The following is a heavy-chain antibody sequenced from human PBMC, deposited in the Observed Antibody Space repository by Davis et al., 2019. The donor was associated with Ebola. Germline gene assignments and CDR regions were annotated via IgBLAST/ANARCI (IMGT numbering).Heavy chain of an antibody. CDR2: INHSGST. D-gene: IGHD6-19*01. Sequence: SETLSLTCAVYGGSFSDYYWSWIRQPPGKGLEWIGEINHSGSTNYNPSLKSRVTISVDTSKNQFSLKLSYVTAADTAVYYCARERQQWLVRRAYGMDVWGQGTTVTVSS. J-gene: IGHJ6*02. CDR3: ARERQQWLVRRAYGMDV. CDR1: GGSFSDYY. V-gene: IGHV4-34*01.